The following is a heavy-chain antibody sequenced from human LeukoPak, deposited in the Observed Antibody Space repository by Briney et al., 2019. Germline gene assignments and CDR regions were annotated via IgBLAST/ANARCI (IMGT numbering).Heavy chain of an antibody. CDR1: GGSFSGYY. D-gene: IGHD3-22*01. J-gene: IGHJ4*02. CDR3: ALRDSSGYYPDY. CDR2: INHSGST. V-gene: IGHV4-34*01. Sequence: PSETLSLTCAVYGGSFSGYYRSWIRQPPGKGLEWIGEINHSGSTNYNPSLTSRVTISVDTSKNQFSLKLSSVTAADTAVYYCALRDSSGYYPDYWGQGTLVTVSS.